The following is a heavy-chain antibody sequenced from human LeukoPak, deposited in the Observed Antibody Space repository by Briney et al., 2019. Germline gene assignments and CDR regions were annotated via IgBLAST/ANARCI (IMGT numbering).Heavy chain of an antibody. J-gene: IGHJ3*02. CDR1: GYSFTSYW. CDR2: IYPGDSDT. V-gene: IGHV5-51*01. D-gene: IGHD3-22*01. Sequence: GESLKISCKGSGYSFTSYWIGWVRQLPGKGLEWMGIIYPGDSDTRYSPSFQGQVTISADKSISTAYLQWSSLKASDTAMYYCARDSEGIYYDSSGYSGVFDMWGQGTMVTVSS. CDR3: ARDSEGIYYDSSGYSGVFDM.